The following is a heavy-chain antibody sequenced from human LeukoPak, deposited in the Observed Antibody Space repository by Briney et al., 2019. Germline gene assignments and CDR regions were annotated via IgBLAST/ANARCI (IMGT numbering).Heavy chain of an antibody. CDR1: SGSISSGGYF. CDR2: IYYSGST. CDR3: AITPFNRRFDY. Sequence: SETLSLTCTVSSGSISSGGYFWSWIRQHPGKGLEWIGYIYYSGSTYYNPSLKSRVTISLDTSKNQFSLKLSSVTAADTAVYFCAITPFNRRFDYWGQGTLVTVSS. J-gene: IGHJ4*02. V-gene: IGHV4-31*03. D-gene: IGHD1-14*01.